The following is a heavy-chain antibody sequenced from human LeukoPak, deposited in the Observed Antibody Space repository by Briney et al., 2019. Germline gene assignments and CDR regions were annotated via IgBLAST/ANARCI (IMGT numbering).Heavy chain of an antibody. CDR3: AKDPSWLKYQLHYFDY. V-gene: IGHV3-23*01. J-gene: IGHJ4*02. CDR2: ISGSGGST. Sequence: GGSLRLSCAASGFTFSSYAMSWVRQAPGKGLEWVSAISGSGGSTYYADSVKGRFTISRDNSKNTLYLQTNSLRAEDTAVYYCAKDPSWLKYQLHYFDYWGQGTLVTVSS. D-gene: IGHD2-2*01. CDR1: GFTFSSYA.